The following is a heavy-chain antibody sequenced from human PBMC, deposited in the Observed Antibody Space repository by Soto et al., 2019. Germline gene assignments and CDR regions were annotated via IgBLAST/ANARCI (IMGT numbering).Heavy chain of an antibody. CDR3: AKVISITVSYWYGTDV. CDR1: GFTFSTYA. D-gene: IGHD2-8*02. V-gene: IGHV3-23*01. J-gene: IGHJ6*02. Sequence: GGSLRLSCAASGFTFSTYAMIWVRQAPGKGLEGVSSISDSGGNTYYADSVKGRFTISRDNSKNTLYLQMNALRADDTAVYYCAKVISITVSYWYGTDVWGQGTTVTVSS. CDR2: ISDSGGNT.